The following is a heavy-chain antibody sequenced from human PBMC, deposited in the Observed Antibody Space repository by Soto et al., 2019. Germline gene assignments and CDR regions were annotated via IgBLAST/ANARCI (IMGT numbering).Heavy chain of an antibody. V-gene: IGHV3-66*01. J-gene: IGHJ3*02. D-gene: IGHD1-26*01. Sequence: GGSLRLSCAASGFTVSNYYINWVRQAPGKGLERVPVIYSGGTTYFANSVKGRFTISRGNSKNTLYLQMNSLRAEDTAVYYCARDPGDFDAFDIWGQGTMVTVS. CDR3: ARDPGDFDAFDI. CDR1: GFTVSNYY. CDR2: IYSGGTT.